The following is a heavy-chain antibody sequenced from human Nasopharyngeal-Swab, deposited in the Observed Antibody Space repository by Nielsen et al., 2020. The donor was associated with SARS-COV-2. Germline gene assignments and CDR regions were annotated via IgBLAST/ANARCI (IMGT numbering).Heavy chain of an antibody. Sequence: GASLKISCAASGFTFCSYAMNWVRQAPGKGLEWVAFIRYDGSDYYYADSVEGRFTISRDNSKNTLYLQLNSLRAEDTAVYYCARQDSSAYYYVFNYWGQGTLVTVSS. CDR2: IRYDGSDY. V-gene: IGHV3-30*02. CDR1: GFTFCSYA. D-gene: IGHD3-22*01. J-gene: IGHJ4*02. CDR3: ARQDSSAYYYVFNY.